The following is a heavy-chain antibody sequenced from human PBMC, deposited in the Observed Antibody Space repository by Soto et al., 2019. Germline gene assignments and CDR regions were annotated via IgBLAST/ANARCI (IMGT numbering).Heavy chain of an antibody. V-gene: IGHV4-61*01. CDR1: GGSVSSGSYY. CDR3: ARDVVVVAASDY. J-gene: IGHJ4*02. CDR2: IYYSGST. D-gene: IGHD2-15*01. Sequence: SETLSLTCTVSGGSVSSGSYYWSWIRQPPGKGLEWIGYIYYSGSTSYNPSLKSRVTISVDTSKNQFSLKLSSVTAADTAVYYCARDVVVVAASDYWGQGTLVTVSS.